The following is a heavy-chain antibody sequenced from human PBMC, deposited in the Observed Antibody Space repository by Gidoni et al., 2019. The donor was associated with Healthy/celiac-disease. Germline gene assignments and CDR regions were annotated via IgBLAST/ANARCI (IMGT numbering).Heavy chain of an antibody. J-gene: IGHJ4*02. CDR3: ARATRIAAAGNDY. D-gene: IGHD6-13*01. V-gene: IGHV4-38-2*02. CDR1: GYSISSGNY. CDR2: IYHSGST. Sequence: QVQLQESGPGLVKPSETLSLTCTVSGYSISSGNYWGWIRQPPGKGLEWIGSIYHSGSTYYNPSLKIRVTISVDTSKNQFSLKLSSVTAADTAVYYCARATRIAAAGNDYWGQGTLVTVSS.